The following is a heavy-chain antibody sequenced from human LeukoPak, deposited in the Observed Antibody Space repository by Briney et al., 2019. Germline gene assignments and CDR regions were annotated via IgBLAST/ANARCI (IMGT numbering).Heavy chain of an antibody. D-gene: IGHD3-9*01. Sequence: PGGSLRLSCAASGFTFSSYWMSWVRQAPGKGLEWVANIKQVGSETYYVDSVKGRLTISRDNAKNSLYLQMNSLRAEDTAVYYCARIEKDYDILTGYEYNCFDPWGQGTLVTVSS. V-gene: IGHV3-7*01. J-gene: IGHJ5*02. CDR1: GFTFSSYW. CDR2: IKQVGSET. CDR3: ARIEKDYDILTGYEYNCFDP.